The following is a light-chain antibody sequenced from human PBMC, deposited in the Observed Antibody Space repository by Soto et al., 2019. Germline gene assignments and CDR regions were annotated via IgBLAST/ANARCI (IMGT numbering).Light chain of an antibody. Sequence: QSALTQPPSASGSPGQSVTISCTGTSSDVGGYNYVSWYQQHPGKAPKLMIYEVTKRPSGVPDRFSGSKSGNTASLTVSGLQADDEADYYCCSYAGSNNLVFGAGTKVTVL. CDR2: EVT. CDR3: CSYAGSNNLV. J-gene: IGLJ3*02. V-gene: IGLV2-8*01. CDR1: SSDVGGYNY.